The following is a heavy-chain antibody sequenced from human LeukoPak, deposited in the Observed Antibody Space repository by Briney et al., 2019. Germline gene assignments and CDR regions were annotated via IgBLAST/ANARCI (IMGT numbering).Heavy chain of an antibody. CDR1: GFTFSSYA. D-gene: IGHD4-17*01. J-gene: IGHJ5*02. CDR2: ISGSGGST. CDR3: AKDRTTVTTLSPNWFDP. Sequence: GGSLRLSCAASGFTFSSYAMSWVRQAPGKGLEWVSAISGSGGSTYYADSVKGRFTISRDNSKNTLYLQMNSLRAEDTAVYYCAKDRTTVTTLSPNWFDPWGQGTLVTVSS. V-gene: IGHV3-23*01.